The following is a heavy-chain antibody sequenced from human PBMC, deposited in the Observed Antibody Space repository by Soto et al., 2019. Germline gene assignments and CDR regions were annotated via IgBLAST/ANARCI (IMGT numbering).Heavy chain of an antibody. J-gene: IGHJ4*02. CDR1: GFTFSTYS. Sequence: GGSLRLSCAASGFTFSTYSMNWVRQAPGKGLEWVSSISSRSIYIYYADSVKGRFTISRDDAKNSLYLQVNSPRAEDTAVYYCARDLLLSSGGTWYSGGFDYWGQGTMVTVSS. CDR3: ARDLLLSSGGTWYSGGFDY. CDR2: ISSRSIYI. D-gene: IGHD2-15*01. V-gene: IGHV3-21*01.